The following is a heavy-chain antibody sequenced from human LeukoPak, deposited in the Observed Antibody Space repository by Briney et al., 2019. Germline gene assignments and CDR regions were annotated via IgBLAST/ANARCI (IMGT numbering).Heavy chain of an antibody. V-gene: IGHV4-39*01. D-gene: IGHD4-11*01. CDR3: TRLPLDYSLDH. J-gene: IGHJ4*02. Sequence: SETLSLTCTVSGDSISSTTYWWGWIRQSPGKGLEWIGSMSYVGITSYNPSLKSRATISVDTSKNQFSLMLDSVTAADTAVYYCTRLPLDYSLDHWGQGTPVSVSS. CDR1: GDSISSTTYW. CDR2: MSYVGIT.